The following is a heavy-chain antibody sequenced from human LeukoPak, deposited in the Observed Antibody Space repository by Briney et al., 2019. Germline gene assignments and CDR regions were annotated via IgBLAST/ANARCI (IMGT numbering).Heavy chain of an antibody. CDR3: VRVVVITTSAGGY. CDR1: GGSFSSYY. D-gene: IGHD3-22*01. J-gene: IGHJ4*02. V-gene: IGHV4-34*01. CDR2: INHSGST. Sequence: PSETLSLTCAVYGGSFSSYYWNWIRQPPGKGLEWIGEINHSGSTNYNPSLKSRVTISVHASKNQFSLKLSSVTAADTAVYYCVRVVVITTSAGGYWGQGTLVTVSS.